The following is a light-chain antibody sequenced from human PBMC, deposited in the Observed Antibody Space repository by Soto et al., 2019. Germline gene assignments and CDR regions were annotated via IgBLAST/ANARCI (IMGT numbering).Light chain of an antibody. CDR2: QVS. CDR1: QSLVYSDGNTY. V-gene: IGKV2-24*01. J-gene: IGKJ1*01. CDR3: IQLSHFPLT. Sequence: VLTQTPLSSPVTLGQPASISCRSSQSLVYSDGNTYLSWLQQRPGQPPRLLIYQVSNRFSGVADRFSDSGAGTDFTLKISRVEGGDVGVYSCIQLSHFPLTFGQGTKVEIK.